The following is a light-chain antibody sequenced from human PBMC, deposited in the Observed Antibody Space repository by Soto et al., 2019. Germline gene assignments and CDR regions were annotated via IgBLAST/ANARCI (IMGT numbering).Light chain of an antibody. CDR2: GAS. J-gene: IGKJ1*01. Sequence: EIVLTQSPGTLSLSPGERATLSCRASQSVSSSYLAWYQQKPGQAPRLLIYGASSRATGIPDRFSGSGSGTDFTLTISSLQPEDVATYYCQKYNSAWTFGQGTKVDIK. V-gene: IGKV3-20*01. CDR1: QSVSSSY. CDR3: QKYNSAWT.